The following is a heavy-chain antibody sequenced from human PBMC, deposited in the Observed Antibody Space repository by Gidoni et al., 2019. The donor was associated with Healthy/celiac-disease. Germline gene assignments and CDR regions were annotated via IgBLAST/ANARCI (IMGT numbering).Heavy chain of an antibody. CDR2: IYYSGST. Sequence: QLQLQESGPGLVKPSETLSLTCTVSGCSISSSSYYWGWIRQPPGKGLEWIGSIYYSGSTYYNPSLKSRVTISVDTSKNQFSLKLSSVTAADTAVYYCARLFERDYADYWGQGTLVTVSS. V-gene: IGHV4-39*01. CDR1: GCSISSSSYY. CDR3: ARLFERDYADY. J-gene: IGHJ4*02. D-gene: IGHD4-17*01.